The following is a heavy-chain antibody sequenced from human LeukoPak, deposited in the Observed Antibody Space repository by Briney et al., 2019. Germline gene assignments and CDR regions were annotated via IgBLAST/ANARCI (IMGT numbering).Heavy chain of an antibody. J-gene: IGHJ4*02. V-gene: IGHV4-59*08. CDR3: ARQGYSAYEILDY. CDR2: IYYSGST. CDR1: GGSISSYY. D-gene: IGHD5-12*01. Sequence: SETLSLTCTVSGGSISSYYWSWIRQPPGKGLEWIGYIYYSGSTNYNPSLRSRVTISVDASKNQFSLKLSSVAAADTAVYYCARQGYSAYEILDYWGQGTLVTVSS.